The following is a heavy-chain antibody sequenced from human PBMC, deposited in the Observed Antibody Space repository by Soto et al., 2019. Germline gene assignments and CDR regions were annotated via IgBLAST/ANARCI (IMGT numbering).Heavy chain of an antibody. Sequence: QVQLVESGGGLVQPGGSLRLSCTGSGFSLRDHWMAWIRQAPGKGLECVSYVSDNGEYTNYADSVKGRFIISRDDAKNSVWLRISSLRVALTGLYYCVRSTAWRQAGIYTYGLDVWGQGTTVPVSS. CDR2: VSDNGEYT. V-gene: IGHV3-11*06. CDR3: VRSTAWRQAGIYTYGLDV. CDR1: GFSLRDHW. J-gene: IGHJ6*02. D-gene: IGHD2-21*01.